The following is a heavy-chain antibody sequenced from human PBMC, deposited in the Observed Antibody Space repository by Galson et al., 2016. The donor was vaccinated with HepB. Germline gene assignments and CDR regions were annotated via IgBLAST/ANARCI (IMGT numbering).Heavy chain of an antibody. CDR1: GFTFSSYA. Sequence: SLRLSCAASGFTFSSYAMSWVRQAPGKGLEWVSGISDSGGITYYADSVKGRFSISRDNSKNTLYLQMNSLRVEDTAVYYCAKIIVGPVNGYFDYWGQGTLVTVSS. D-gene: IGHD1-26*01. CDR2: ISDSGGIT. J-gene: IGHJ4*02. CDR3: AKIIVGPVNGYFDY. V-gene: IGHV3-23*01.